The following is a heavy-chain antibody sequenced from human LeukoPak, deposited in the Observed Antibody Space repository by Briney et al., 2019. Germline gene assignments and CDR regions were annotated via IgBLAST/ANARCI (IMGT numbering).Heavy chain of an antibody. D-gene: IGHD4-11*01. CDR3: ARSGVGDYSNAFDP. Sequence: SVKVSCKASGGTFSSYAISWVRQAPGQGLEWMGGIIPIFGTANYAQKFQGRVTITTDESTSTAYMELSSLRSEDTAVYYCARSGVGDYSNAFDPWGQRTLVTVSS. J-gene: IGHJ5*02. CDR1: GGTFSSYA. V-gene: IGHV1-69*05. CDR2: IIPIFGTA.